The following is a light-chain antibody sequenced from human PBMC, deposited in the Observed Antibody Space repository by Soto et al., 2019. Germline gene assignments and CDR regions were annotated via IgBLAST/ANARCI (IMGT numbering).Light chain of an antibody. J-gene: IGKJ4*02. CDR1: QSISTW. V-gene: IGKV1-5*01. CDR2: EAS. CDR3: QQYNSSPLT. Sequence: EIQLTHAPATLSEKVGDRVTITCRANQSISTWLAWYQQKPGKAPKLLIYEASTLESGVPSRFSGGGSGAEFTLIISSLQPDDFATYYCQQYNSSPLTFGGGTKVDIK.